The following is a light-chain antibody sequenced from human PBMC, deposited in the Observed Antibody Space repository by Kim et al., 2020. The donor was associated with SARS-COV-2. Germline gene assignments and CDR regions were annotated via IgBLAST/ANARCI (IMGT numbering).Light chain of an antibody. CDR1: SGHSSYA. CDR3: QTWGTGIRV. J-gene: IGLJ2*01. V-gene: IGLV4-69*01. Sequence: SVTLTCTLSSGHSSYAIAWHQQQPEKGPRYLMKLNSDGSHSKGDGIPDRFSGSSSGAERYLTISSLQSEDEADYYCQTWGTGIRVFGGGTQLTVL. CDR2: LNSDGSH.